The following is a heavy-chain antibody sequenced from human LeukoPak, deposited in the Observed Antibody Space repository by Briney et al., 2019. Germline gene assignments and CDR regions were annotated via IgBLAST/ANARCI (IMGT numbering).Heavy chain of an antibody. V-gene: IGHV3-30*18. Sequence: GGSLRLSCAASGFTFSSYGMPWVRQAPGKGLEWVAVISYDGSNKYYADSVKGRFTISRDNSKNTLYLQMNSLRAEDTAVYYCAKDEGFPPYQLLWEYYYYYGMDVWGQGTTVTVSS. CDR2: ISYDGSNK. J-gene: IGHJ6*02. D-gene: IGHD2-2*01. CDR1: GFTFSSYG. CDR3: AKDEGFPPYQLLWEYYYYYGMDV.